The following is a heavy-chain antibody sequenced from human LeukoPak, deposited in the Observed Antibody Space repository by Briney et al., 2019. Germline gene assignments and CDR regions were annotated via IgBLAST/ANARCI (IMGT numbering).Heavy chain of an antibody. Sequence: GGSLRLSCAASGFTFSSYGMHWVREAPGKGLEWVAVIWYDGSSKYYADSVKGRFTISRDNSKNTLYLQMNSLRAEDTAVYYCARGRLRIAARPDVVYYYYMDVWGKGTTVTVSS. D-gene: IGHD6-6*01. J-gene: IGHJ6*03. CDR2: IWYDGSSK. CDR3: ARGRLRIAARPDVVYYYYMDV. V-gene: IGHV3-33*01. CDR1: GFTFSSYG.